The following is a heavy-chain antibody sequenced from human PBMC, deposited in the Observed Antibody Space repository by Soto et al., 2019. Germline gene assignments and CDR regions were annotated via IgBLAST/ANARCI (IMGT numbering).Heavy chain of an antibody. D-gene: IGHD2-21*02. V-gene: IGHV1-69*12. CDR2: IIPIFGTA. Sequence: QVQLVQSGAEVKKPGSSVKVSCKASGGTFSSYAISWVRQAPGQGLEWMGGIIPIFGTANYAQKFQGRVTITADEYTSTAYMELSSLRSEDTAVYYCARAYCGGDCYSYWYFDLWGRGTLVTVSS. J-gene: IGHJ2*01. CDR3: ARAYCGGDCYSYWYFDL. CDR1: GGTFSSYA.